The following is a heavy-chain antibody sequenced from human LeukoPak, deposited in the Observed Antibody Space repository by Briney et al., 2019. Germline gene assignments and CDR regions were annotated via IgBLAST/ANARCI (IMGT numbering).Heavy chain of an antibody. CDR3: AAGQTQQLAFDY. CDR1: GFTFTSSA. V-gene: IGHV1-58*01. CDR2: IVVGSGNT. Sequence: GTSVKVSCKASGFTFTSSAVQWVRQARGQRLEWIGWIVVGSGNTNYAQKFQERVTITRDMSTSTAYMELSSLRSEDTAVYYCAAGQTQQLAFDYWGQGTLVTVSS. D-gene: IGHD6-13*01. J-gene: IGHJ4*02.